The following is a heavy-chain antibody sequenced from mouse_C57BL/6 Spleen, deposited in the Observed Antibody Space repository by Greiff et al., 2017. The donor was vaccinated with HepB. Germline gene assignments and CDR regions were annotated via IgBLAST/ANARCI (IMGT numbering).Heavy chain of an antibody. CDR1: GYTFTSYT. V-gene: IGHV1-4*01. CDR3: ARPGALTTVVATDFDV. J-gene: IGHJ1*03. CDR2: INPSSGYT. Sequence: VQLKESGAELARPGASVKMSCKASGYTFTSYTMHWVKQRPGQGLEWIGYINPSSGYTKYNQKFKDKATLTADKSSSTAYMQLSSLTSEDSAVYYCARPGALTTVVATDFDVWGTGTTVTVSS. D-gene: IGHD1-1*01.